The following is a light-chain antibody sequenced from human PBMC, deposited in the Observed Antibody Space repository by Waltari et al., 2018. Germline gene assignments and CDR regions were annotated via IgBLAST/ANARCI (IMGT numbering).Light chain of an antibody. CDR2: DVR. CDR1: SRDVGFYNY. Sequence: QSALTQPTSVSGSPGQSITISCTGPSRDVGFYNYVSWYQQYPSKVPPLLIYDVRDRPSGVSSRFSGSKSGNTASLTISGLQADDEADYYCNSYTGSSAWVFGGGTKLTVL. CDR3: NSYTGSSAWV. V-gene: IGLV2-14*01. J-gene: IGLJ3*02.